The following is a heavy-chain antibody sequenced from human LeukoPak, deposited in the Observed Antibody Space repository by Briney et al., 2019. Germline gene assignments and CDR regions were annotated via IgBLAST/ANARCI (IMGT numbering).Heavy chain of an antibody. CDR3: ARTMTTGTTHGELDF. Sequence: GESLKISCKVSGYSFTTYWIGWVRQMPGKGLEWMGWISAYNGNTNYAQKLQDRVTMTTDTSTSTAYMELRNLSSDDTAVYYCARTMTTGTTHGELDFWGQGTLVTVSS. J-gene: IGHJ4*02. V-gene: IGHV1-18*04. D-gene: IGHD4-17*01. CDR1: GYSFTTYW. CDR2: ISAYNGNT.